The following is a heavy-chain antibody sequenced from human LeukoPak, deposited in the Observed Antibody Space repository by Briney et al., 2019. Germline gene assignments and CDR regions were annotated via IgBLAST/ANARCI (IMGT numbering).Heavy chain of an antibody. CDR2: IRYDGSNE. V-gene: IGHV3-30*02. Sequence: SXXASGFTFSNYXMHWXRQAPGKGLEWVAFIRYDGSNEYHAGSLKGRFTISRDNSKNTLYLQMNSLRTEDTAVYYCAKDSYLWGQGTLVTVSS. CDR1: GFTFSNYX. J-gene: IGHJ5*02. CDR3: AKDSYL.